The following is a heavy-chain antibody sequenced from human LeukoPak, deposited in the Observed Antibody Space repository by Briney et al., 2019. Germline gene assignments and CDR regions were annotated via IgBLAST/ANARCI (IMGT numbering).Heavy chain of an antibody. V-gene: IGHV4-30-4*01. CDR1: GGSISSGDYY. J-gene: IGHJ4*02. Sequence: SQTLSLTCTVSGGSISSGDYYWSWIRQPPGKGLEGIGYIYYSGSTYYNPSLKSRVTISVDTSKNQFSLKLSSVTAADTAVYYCARDNPRIAAAGDYFDYWGQGTLVTVSS. D-gene: IGHD6-13*01. CDR2: IYYSGST. CDR3: ARDNPRIAAAGDYFDY.